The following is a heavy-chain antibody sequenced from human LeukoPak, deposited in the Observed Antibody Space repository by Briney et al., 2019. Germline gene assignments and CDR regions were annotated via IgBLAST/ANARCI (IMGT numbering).Heavy chain of an antibody. D-gene: IGHD3-3*01. J-gene: IGHJ5*02. CDR2: MNPNSGNT. V-gene: IGHV1-8*03. Sequence: GASVKVSCKASGYTFTSYDINWVRQATGQGLEWMGWMNPNSGNTGYAQKFQGRVTITRNTSISTAYMELSSLRSEDTAVYYCARGGYYDFWSGYPNWFDPWGQGTLVTVSS. CDR3: ARGGYYDFWSGYPNWFDP. CDR1: GYTFTSYD.